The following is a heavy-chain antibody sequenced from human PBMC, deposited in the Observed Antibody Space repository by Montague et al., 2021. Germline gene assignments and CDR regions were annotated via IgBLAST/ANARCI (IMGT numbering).Heavy chain of an antibody. CDR1: GFNVNSHY. CDR2: TYTGGSA. Sequence: SLRLSCAASGFNVNSHYMSWARQAPGKGLEWVSVTYTGGSAYYADSVKGRFTVTRDSSKNMVYLQMDSLRAEDTAVCFCARDESNTSSLDYWGQGTLVTVSS. V-gene: IGHV3-53*01. D-gene: IGHD3-10*01. J-gene: IGHJ4*02. CDR3: ARDESNTSSLDY.